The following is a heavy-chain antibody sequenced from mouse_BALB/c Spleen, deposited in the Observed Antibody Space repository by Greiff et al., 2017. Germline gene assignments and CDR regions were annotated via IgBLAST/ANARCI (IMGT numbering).Heavy chain of an antibody. Sequence: EVKLMESGGDLVKPGGSLKLSCAASGFTFSSYGMSWVRQTPDKRLEWVATISSGGSYTYYPDSVKGRFTISRDNAKNTLYLQMSSLKSEDTAMYYCARHGDSSGPFAYWGQGTLVTVSA. CDR2: ISSGGSYT. J-gene: IGHJ3*01. CDR3: ARHGDSSGPFAY. D-gene: IGHD3-2*01. CDR1: GFTFSSYG. V-gene: IGHV5-6*01.